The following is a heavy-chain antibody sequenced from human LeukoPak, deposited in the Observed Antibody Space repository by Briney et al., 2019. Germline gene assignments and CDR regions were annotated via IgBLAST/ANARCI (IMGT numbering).Heavy chain of an antibody. CDR3: AKARIMITFGGGSFDY. J-gene: IGHJ4*02. V-gene: IGHV3-48*01. Sequence: GGSLRLSCAASGFTFSSYSMNWVRQAPGKGLEWVSYISSSSSTMYYADSVKGRFTISRDNSKNTLYLQMNSLRAEDTALYYCAKARIMITFGGGSFDYWGQGTLVTVSS. D-gene: IGHD3-16*01. CDR2: ISSSSSTM. CDR1: GFTFSSYS.